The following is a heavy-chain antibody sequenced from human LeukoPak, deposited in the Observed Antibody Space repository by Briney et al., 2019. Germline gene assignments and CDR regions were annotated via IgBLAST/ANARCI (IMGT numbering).Heavy chain of an antibody. V-gene: IGHV3-23*01. J-gene: IGHJ6*02. CDR1: GFTFSTYG. CDR3: GRDSDYYGSGSYGMDV. D-gene: IGHD3-10*01. CDR2: ISGSGDDR. Sequence: SGGSLRLSCAASGFTFSTYGMNWVRQAPGKGLEWVSTISGSGDDRFYADAVKGRFTIFRDNSKNTLYLQMNSLRAEDTAVYYCGRDSDYYGSGSYGMDVWAKGPRSPSP.